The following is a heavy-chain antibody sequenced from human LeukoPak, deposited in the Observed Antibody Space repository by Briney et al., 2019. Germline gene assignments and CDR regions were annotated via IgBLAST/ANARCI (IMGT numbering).Heavy chain of an antibody. CDR2: IYTSGST. D-gene: IGHD5-24*01. CDR1: GGSISSGSYY. CDR3: ARDARDCYNTNLDH. J-gene: IGHJ4*02. Sequence: PSETLSLTCTVSGGSISSGSYYWSWIRQPAGKGLEWIGRIYTSGSTNYNPSLKSRVTISVDTSKNQFSLKLSSVTAADTAVYYCARDARDCYNTNLDHRGQGTLVTVSS. V-gene: IGHV4-61*02.